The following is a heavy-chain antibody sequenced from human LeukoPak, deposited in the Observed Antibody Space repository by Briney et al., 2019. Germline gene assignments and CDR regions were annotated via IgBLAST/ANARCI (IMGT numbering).Heavy chain of an antibody. CDR1: GFSFSTYW. CDR2: IKEDGSEK. CDR3: ARERGPLKWESYDY. J-gene: IGHJ4*02. D-gene: IGHD1-26*01. V-gene: IGHV3-7*01. Sequence: PGGSLRLSCAASGFSFSTYWMSWLRQAPGKGPEWVANIKEDGSEKSYADSVKGRFTISRDNAKNSLYLQMNSLRAEDTAVYYCARERGPLKWESYDYWGQGTLVTVSS.